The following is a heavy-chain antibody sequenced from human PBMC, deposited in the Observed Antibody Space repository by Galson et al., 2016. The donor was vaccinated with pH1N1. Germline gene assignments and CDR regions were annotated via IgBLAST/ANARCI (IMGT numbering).Heavy chain of an antibody. CDR2: IYPGDSET. J-gene: IGHJ4*02. V-gene: IGHV5-51*03. CDR3: ARRSTELGLDY. Sequence: QSGAEVKKPGESLKISCQASGYTFTTYWIGWVRQMPGKGLEWMGIIYPGDSETKYSPSSEGQVTFSVDKSKNTAYLHWSTLKASDTAIYYCARRSTELGLDYWGQGVLVTVSS. CDR1: GYTFTTYW. D-gene: IGHD2/OR15-2a*01.